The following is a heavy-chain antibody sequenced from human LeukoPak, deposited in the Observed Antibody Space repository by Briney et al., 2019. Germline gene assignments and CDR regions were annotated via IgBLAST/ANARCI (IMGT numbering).Heavy chain of an antibody. Sequence: GGSLRLSCAASGFTFSSYAMSWVRQAPGKGLEWDSGISGSGDNTYYADSVKGRFTISRDNSKNTLYLQMNSLRADDTAVYYCAKGGLVHRFDPWGQGTLVTVSS. J-gene: IGHJ5*02. CDR3: AKGGLVHRFDP. CDR2: ISGSGDNT. CDR1: GFTFSSYA. V-gene: IGHV3-23*01.